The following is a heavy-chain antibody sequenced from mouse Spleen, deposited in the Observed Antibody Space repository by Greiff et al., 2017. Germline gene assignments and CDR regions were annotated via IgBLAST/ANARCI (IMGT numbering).Heavy chain of an antibody. CDR2: IRSKSNNYAT. CDR3: VRLRYYFAMDY. CDR1: GFSFNTYA. V-gene: IGHV10-1*01. D-gene: IGHD1-1*01. J-gene: IGHJ4*01. Sequence: EVKLVESGGGLVQPKGSLKLSCAASGFSFNTYAMNWVRQAPGKGLEWVARIRSKSNNYATYYADSVKDRFTISRYDSESMLYLQMNNLKTEDTAMYYCVRLRYYFAMDYWGQGTSVTVSS.